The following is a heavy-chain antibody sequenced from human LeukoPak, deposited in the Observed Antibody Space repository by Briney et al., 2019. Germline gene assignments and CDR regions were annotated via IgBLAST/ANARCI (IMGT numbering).Heavy chain of an antibody. D-gene: IGHD7-27*01. Sequence: SETLSLTCAVYGGSFSGYYWIWIRQPPGKGLEWIGEINHSGSTNYNPSLKSRVTISVDTSKNQFSLKLSSVTAADTAVYYCASRKLGNDYWGQGTLVTVSS. CDR1: GGSFSGYY. CDR3: ASRKLGNDY. V-gene: IGHV4-34*01. J-gene: IGHJ4*02. CDR2: INHSGST.